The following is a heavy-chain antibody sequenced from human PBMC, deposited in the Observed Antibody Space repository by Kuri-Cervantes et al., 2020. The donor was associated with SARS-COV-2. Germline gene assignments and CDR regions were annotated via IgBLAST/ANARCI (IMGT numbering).Heavy chain of an antibody. Sequence: GESLKISCAASGFTFSSYAMSWVRQAPGKGLEWVSAISGSGGSTYYADSVKGRFTISRDNYKNTLYLQMNSLRAEDTAVYYCAPSTGDNGYWGQGTLVTVSS. CDR1: GFTFSSYA. J-gene: IGHJ4*02. CDR2: ISGSGGST. CDR3: APSTGDNGY. V-gene: IGHV3-23*01. D-gene: IGHD7-27*01.